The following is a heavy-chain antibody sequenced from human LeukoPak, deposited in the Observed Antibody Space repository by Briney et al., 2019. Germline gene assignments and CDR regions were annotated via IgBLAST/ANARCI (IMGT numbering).Heavy chain of an antibody. CDR2: IRYDGSNK. D-gene: IGHD3-10*01. J-gene: IGHJ4*02. Sequence: GGSLRLSCAASGFTFSSYGMHWVRQAPGKGLEWVAFIRYDGSNKYYADSVKGRFTISRDNSKNTLYLQMNSLKTEDTAVYYCTRRGGYYFDYWGQGTLVTVSS. V-gene: IGHV3-30*02. CDR3: TRRGGYYFDY. CDR1: GFTFSSYG.